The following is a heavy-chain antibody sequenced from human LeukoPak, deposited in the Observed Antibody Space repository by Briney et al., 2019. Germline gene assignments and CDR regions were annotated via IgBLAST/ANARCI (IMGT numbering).Heavy chain of an antibody. J-gene: IGHJ5*02. CDR1: GFTFSSYG. CDR2: ISYDGSNK. Sequence: PGGSLRLSCAASGFTFSSYGMHWVRQAPGKGLEWVAVISYDGSNKYYADSVKGRFTISRDNSKNTLYLQMDSLRAEDTAVYYCAKVGQQLVLGWFDPWGQGTLVTVSS. D-gene: IGHD6-13*01. CDR3: AKVGQQLVLGWFDP. V-gene: IGHV3-30*18.